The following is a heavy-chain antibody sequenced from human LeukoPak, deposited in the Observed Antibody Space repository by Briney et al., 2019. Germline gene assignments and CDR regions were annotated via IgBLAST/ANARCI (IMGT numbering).Heavy chain of an antibody. Sequence: SQTLSLTCTVSGGSISSGDYYWSWIRQPPGKGLEWIGYIYYSGSTYYNPSLKSRVTISVDTSKNQFSLKLSSVTAADTAVYDCATSAYGSGSYYPWDFDYWGQGTLVTVSS. CDR3: ATSAYGSGSYYPWDFDY. CDR2: IYYSGST. D-gene: IGHD3-10*01. V-gene: IGHV4-30-4*01. J-gene: IGHJ4*02. CDR1: GGSISSGDYY.